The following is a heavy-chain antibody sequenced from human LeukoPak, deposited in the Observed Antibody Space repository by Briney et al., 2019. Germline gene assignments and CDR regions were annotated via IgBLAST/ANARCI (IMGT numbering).Heavy chain of an antibody. CDR2: ISGSGAST. CDR1: GFTFSSYA. J-gene: IGHJ4*02. V-gene: IGHV3-23*01. Sequence: GGSLRLSCAASGFTFSSYAMSWVRQAPGKGLEWVSVISGSGASTFYADSVKGRFSISRDNSKNTLYLQMNSLRAEDTAVYYCAKDPSGASIVRYLDYWGQGTLVIVSS. D-gene: IGHD3-16*02. CDR3: AKDPSGASIVRYLDY.